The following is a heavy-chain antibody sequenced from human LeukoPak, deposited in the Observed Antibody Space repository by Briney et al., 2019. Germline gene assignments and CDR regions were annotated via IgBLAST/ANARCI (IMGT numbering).Heavy chain of an antibody. J-gene: IGHJ4*02. CDR3: AMRTLHFDY. CDR1: GYTFTNYG. Sequence: ASVKVSCKASGYTFTNYGISWVRQAPGQGLEWMGWISAYNGHTNYAQKVQARVSMTTDTSTSTAYMELKNLRSDDTAVYYCAMRTLHFDYWGQGTLVTVSS. CDR2: ISAYNGHT. V-gene: IGHV1-18*01. D-gene: IGHD1-14*01.